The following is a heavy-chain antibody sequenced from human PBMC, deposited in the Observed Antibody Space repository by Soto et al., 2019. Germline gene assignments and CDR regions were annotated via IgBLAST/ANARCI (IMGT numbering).Heavy chain of an antibody. Sequence: PGGSLRLSCAASGFTFSSYSMNWVRQAPGKGLEWVSYISSSSSTIYYADSVKGRFTISRDNAKNSLYLQMNSLRDEDTAVYYCARLDDYGDNYWYFDLWGRGILVTVSS. D-gene: IGHD4-17*01. J-gene: IGHJ2*01. CDR2: ISSSSSTI. CDR1: GFTFSSYS. V-gene: IGHV3-48*02. CDR3: ARLDDYGDNYWYFDL.